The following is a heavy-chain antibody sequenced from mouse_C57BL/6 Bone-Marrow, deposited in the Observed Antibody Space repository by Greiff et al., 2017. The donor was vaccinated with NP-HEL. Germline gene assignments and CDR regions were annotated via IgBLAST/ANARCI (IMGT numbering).Heavy chain of an antibody. Sequence: VMLVESGAELVKPGASVKMSCKASGYTFTTYPIEWMKQNHGKSLEWIGNFHPYNDDTKYNEKFKGKATLTVEKSSSTVYLELSRLTSDDSAVYYCARLDDYDGAFAYWGQGTLVTVSA. CDR3: ARLDDYDGAFAY. D-gene: IGHD2-4*01. CDR1: GYTFTTYP. V-gene: IGHV1-47*01. J-gene: IGHJ3*01. CDR2: FHPYNDDT.